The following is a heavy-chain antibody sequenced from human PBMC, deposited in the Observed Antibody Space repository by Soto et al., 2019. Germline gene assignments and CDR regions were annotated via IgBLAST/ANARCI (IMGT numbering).Heavy chain of an antibody. CDR3: AKDSGTTDNYVPLSIAY. Sequence: QVQLVESGGAVVQPGRSLRLSCAASGLTFGSYGMHWVRQAPGKGLVWVAFISYDGSSKYYVDSVKGRFTISRDNSKNTLYLQMNSLRAEDTAVYYCAKDSGTTDNYVPLSIAYWGQGTLVTVSS. J-gene: IGHJ4*02. D-gene: IGHD3-10*02. V-gene: IGHV3-30*18. CDR1: GLTFGSYG. CDR2: ISYDGSSK.